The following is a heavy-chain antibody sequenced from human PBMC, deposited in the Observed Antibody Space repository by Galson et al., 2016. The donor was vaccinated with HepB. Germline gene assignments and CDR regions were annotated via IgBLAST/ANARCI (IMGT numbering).Heavy chain of an antibody. CDR1: GISFDSHG. V-gene: IGHV3-23*01. D-gene: IGHD3-22*01. J-gene: IGHJ4*02. CDR3: TMISWSTSSGFGF. CDR2: ISGSGGST. Sequence: SLRLSCAASGISFDSHGMHWVRQAPGKGLEWVSAISGSGGSTYYADSVKGRFTISRDNSRNTVYVQINSLRAEDTAIYYCTMISWSTSSGFGFWGQGTRVTVSS.